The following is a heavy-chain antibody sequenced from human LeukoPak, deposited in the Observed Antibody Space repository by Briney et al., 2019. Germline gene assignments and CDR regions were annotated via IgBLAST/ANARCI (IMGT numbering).Heavy chain of an antibody. CDR2: INPNSGGT. CDR3: ARGYYDSSGYSDAFYI. J-gene: IGHJ3*02. D-gene: IGHD3-22*01. CDR1: GYTFTGYY. Sequence: ASVKVSCKASGYTFTGYYMHWVRQAPGQGLEWMGWINPNSGGTNYAQKFQGRDTMTRETSIRTAYMELSRLRSEDTTVYYCARGYYDSSGYSDAFYIWGQGTMVTVSS. V-gene: IGHV1-2*02.